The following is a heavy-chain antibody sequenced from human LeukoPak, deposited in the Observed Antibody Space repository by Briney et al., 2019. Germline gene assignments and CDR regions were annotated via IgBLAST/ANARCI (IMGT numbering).Heavy chain of an antibody. CDR3: ARLLCGSYSQFDY. D-gene: IGHD1-26*01. Sequence: SETLSLTCAVSGYSLRSGYYWGWIRQPPGKGLEWIGSLYHSGSTDYNPSLRSRVTISVDTSKNQFSLKLTSVTAADTALYYCARLLCGSYSQFDYWSQGTLVTVSS. CDR1: GYSLRSGYY. J-gene: IGHJ4*02. CDR2: LYHSGST. V-gene: IGHV4-38-2*01.